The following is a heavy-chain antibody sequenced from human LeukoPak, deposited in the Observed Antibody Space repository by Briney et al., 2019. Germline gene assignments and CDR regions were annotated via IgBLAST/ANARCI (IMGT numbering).Heavy chain of an antibody. CDR1: GFTFSSYG. D-gene: IGHD3-9*01. CDR3: ARSYFSVTGYYFDF. Sequence: GGSLRLSCAASGFTFSSYGMHWVRQAPGKGLEWVAVISYDGGNEEYADSVKGRFTISGDNSKNTLSLQMTSLRVEDTAVYYCARSYFSVTGYYFDFWGQGTLVTVSS. J-gene: IGHJ4*02. V-gene: IGHV3-30*03. CDR2: ISYDGGNE.